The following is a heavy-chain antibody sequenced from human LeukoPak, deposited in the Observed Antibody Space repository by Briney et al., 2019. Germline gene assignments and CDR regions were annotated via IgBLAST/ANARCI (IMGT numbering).Heavy chain of an antibody. V-gene: IGHV1-18*01. CDR1: GYTFTSYG. D-gene: IGHD3-10*01. CDR2: ISAYNGNT. J-gene: IGHJ6*03. CDR3: ARSGSGYYYYYMDV. Sequence: GASVKVSCKASGYTFTSYGISWVRQAPGQGIEWMGWISAYNGNTNYAQKLQGRVTMTTDTSTSTAYMELRSLRSDDTAVYYCARSGSGYYYYYMDVWGKGTTVTVSS.